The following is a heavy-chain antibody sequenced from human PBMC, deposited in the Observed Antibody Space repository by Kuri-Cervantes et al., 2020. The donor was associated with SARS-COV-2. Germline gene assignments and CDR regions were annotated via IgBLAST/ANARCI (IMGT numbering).Heavy chain of an antibody. CDR3: ARANPQYSSSWYPDWTIYYYGMDF. CDR1: GFTFSSYA. J-gene: IGHJ6*02. V-gene: IGHV3-30*01. D-gene: IGHD6-13*01. CDR2: ISYDGSNK. Sequence: GGSLCLSCAASGFTFSSYAMHWVRQAPGKGQEWVAVISYDGSNKYYADPVKGRFTISRDNSKNTLYPQMNSLRAEDTAVYYCARANPQYSSSWYPDWTIYYYGMDFWGQGTPVTVSS.